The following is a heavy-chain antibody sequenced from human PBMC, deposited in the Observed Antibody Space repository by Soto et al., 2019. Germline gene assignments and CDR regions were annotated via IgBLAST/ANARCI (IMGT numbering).Heavy chain of an antibody. CDR2: XVXXXXXA. J-gene: IGHJ4*02. Sequence: SSVKVSSQASVGTFSCQRINWVRQPPGEGDEXVGXXVXXXXXAXXAQKFQGRVTVTADESGRTSYMELGSRKSQETAVYYCAGYGSRSCWLGGQGTLVTVYS. CDR3: AGYGSRSCWL. CDR1: VGTFSCQR. D-gene: IGHD6-19*01. V-gene: IGHV1-69*13.